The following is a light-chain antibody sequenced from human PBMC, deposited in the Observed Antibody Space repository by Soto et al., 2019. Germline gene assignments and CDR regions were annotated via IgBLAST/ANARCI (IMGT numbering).Light chain of an antibody. J-gene: IGKJ5*01. CDR2: GAS. CDR3: QLYDTSR. Sequence: EIVLTQSPGTLSLSPGERATLSCRASQSVRSSYLAWYQQRPGQAPRLLIYGASSRATGIPDRFSGSVSGTDFTLTISRLEPEDFAVYYCQLYDTSRFGQGTRLEIK. V-gene: IGKV3-20*01. CDR1: QSVRSSY.